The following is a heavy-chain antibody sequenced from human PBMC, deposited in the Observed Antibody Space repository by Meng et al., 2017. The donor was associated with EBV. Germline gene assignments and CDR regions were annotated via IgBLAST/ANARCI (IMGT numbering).Heavy chain of an antibody. V-gene: IGHV4-34*01. CDR2: INHSGST. CDR3: ARGRWLQPGSYFDY. D-gene: IGHD5-24*01. J-gene: IGHJ4*02. CDR1: GGSFSGYY. Sequence: QWQRQHWGAGLLKPSETLSLTCAVYGGSFSGYYWSWIRQPPGKGLEWIGEINHSGSTNYHPSLKSRVTISVDTSKNQFSLKLSSVTAADTAVYYCARGRWLQPGSYFDYWGQGTLVTVSS.